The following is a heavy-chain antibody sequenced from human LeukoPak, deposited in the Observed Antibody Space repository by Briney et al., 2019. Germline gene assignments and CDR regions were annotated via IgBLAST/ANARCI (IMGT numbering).Heavy chain of an antibody. CDR3: AREDQWELRAFDI. D-gene: IGHD1-26*01. V-gene: IGHV3-33*01. CDR1: GFTFSSYG. J-gene: IGHJ3*02. CDR2: IWYDGSNK. Sequence: GGSLRLSCAASGFTFSSYGMHWVRQAPGKGLEWVAVIWYDGSNKYYADSVKGRFTISRDNSKNTLYLQMNSLRAKDTAVYYRAREDQWELRAFDIWGQGTMVTVSS.